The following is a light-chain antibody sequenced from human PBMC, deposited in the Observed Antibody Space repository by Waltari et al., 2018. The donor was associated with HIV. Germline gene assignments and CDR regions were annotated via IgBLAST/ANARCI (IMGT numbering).Light chain of an antibody. CDR3: AGWDDSPSVYYV. CDR2: RND. CDR1: RSNIGNSH. V-gene: IGLV1-47*01. J-gene: IGLJ1*01. Sequence: QSVMTQSHSASGTPGQRVTIPCSGSRSNIGNSHVYWSQQIPGTAPKLLIYRNDQRPSGVPDRFSGSKSGTSASLAISGLRSEDEADYYCAGWDDSPSVYYVFGTGTTVTVL.